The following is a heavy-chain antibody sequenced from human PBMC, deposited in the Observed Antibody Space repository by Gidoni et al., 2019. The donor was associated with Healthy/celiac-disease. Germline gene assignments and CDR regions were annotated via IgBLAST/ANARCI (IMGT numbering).Heavy chain of an antibody. Sequence: QVQLQESGPGLVKPSGTRSLTCAVSGGAISSSNWWSWVRQPPGKGLEWIGELYHSGSTNDHPSLKSRVTISVDKSKNPFSLKLSSVTAADTAVYYCARREVGGRDYDIFLDYWGQGTLVTVSS. J-gene: IGHJ4*02. CDR3: ARREVGGRDYDIFLDY. CDR2: LYHSGST. V-gene: IGHV4-4*02. CDR1: GGAISSSNW. D-gene: IGHD3-9*01.